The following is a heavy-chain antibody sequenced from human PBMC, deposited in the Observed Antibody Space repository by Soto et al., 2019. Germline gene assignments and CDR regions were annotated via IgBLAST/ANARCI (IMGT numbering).Heavy chain of an antibody. J-gene: IGHJ4*02. V-gene: IGHV3-66*01. CDR3: TRDLGYHDSSGGDY. CDR1: GFTVSNKN. CDR2: IYSGGPI. Sequence: EVQLVESGGGLVQPGESLRLSCAASGFTVSNKNVNWVRQAPGKGLEWVSVIYSGGPIYYADSVKGRFTVSRDNSKKTFYLQMNTLRAEDTAVYYCTRDLGYHDSSGGDYWGQGTLVTVSS. D-gene: IGHD3-22*01.